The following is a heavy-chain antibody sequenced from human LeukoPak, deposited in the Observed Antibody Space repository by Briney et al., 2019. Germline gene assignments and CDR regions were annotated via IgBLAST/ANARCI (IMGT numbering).Heavy chain of an antibody. V-gene: IGHV3-30-3*01. CDR2: IPYNGNQ. Sequence: PGRSLRLSCAASGFTFVNYGFHWVRQAPVKALEWVAFIPYNGNQKYGDSVKGRFTISRDNSKNTLYLQVNGLRPEDTAVYYCARDPLDISRWTNAFDIWGQGTMVSVSS. CDR3: ARDPLDISRWTNAFDI. J-gene: IGHJ3*02. CDR1: GFTFVNYG. D-gene: IGHD2-2*03.